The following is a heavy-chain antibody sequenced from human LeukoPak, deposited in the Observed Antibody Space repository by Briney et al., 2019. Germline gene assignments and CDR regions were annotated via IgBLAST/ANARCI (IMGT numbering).Heavy chain of an antibody. Sequence: TGGSLRLSCAASGFTFSSYSMNWVRQAPGKGLEWVSSISSSSSYIYYADSVKGRFTISRDNAKNSLYLQMNSLRAEDTAVYYCARDIEYSSGWTGYWGQGTLVTVSS. V-gene: IGHV3-21*01. D-gene: IGHD3/OR15-3a*01. CDR1: GFTFSSYS. CDR2: ISSSSSYI. CDR3: ARDIEYSSGWTGY. J-gene: IGHJ4*02.